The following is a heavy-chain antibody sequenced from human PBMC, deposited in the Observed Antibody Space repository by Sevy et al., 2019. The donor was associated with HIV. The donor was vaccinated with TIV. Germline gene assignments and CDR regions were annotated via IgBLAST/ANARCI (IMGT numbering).Heavy chain of an antibody. D-gene: IGHD3-22*01. CDR1: GGTFINYA. CDR3: ASSYFDSSGYSPLFYYGMDV. J-gene: IGHJ6*02. CDR2: FIPMFDTT. V-gene: IGHV1-69*13. Sequence: ASVKVSCKASGGTFINYAVTWVRQAPGQGLEWMGGFIPMFDTTNSAQKFQGRVTLTADGSTSTAYMELSSLRSEDTAVYYCASSYFDSSGYSPLFYYGMDVWGQGTTVPVSS.